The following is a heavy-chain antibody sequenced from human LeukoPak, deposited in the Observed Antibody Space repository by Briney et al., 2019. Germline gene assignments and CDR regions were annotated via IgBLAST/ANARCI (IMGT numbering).Heavy chain of an antibody. J-gene: IGHJ4*02. D-gene: IGHD3-3*01. Sequence: GGSLRLSCAASGFTFSSYAMSWVRQAPGKGLEWVSAISGSGGSTYYADSVKGRFTISRDNSKNTLYLQMNSLRAEDTVVYYCGTEYYDFWSGYSTGGDYFDYWGQGTLVTVSS. V-gene: IGHV3-23*01. CDR1: GFTFSSYA. CDR3: GTEYYDFWSGYSTGGDYFDY. CDR2: ISGSGGST.